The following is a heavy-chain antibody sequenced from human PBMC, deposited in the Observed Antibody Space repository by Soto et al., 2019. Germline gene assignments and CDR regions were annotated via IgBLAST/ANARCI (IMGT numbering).Heavy chain of an antibody. CDR2: TYYRSKWNN. CDR3: ARGLRAAAGTMKAFDI. Sequence: PSQTLSLTCAISGDSVSSNSAAWNWVRQSPSRGLEWLGRTYYRSKWNNDYAVSVKRRITINPDTSKNQFSLQLNSVTPEDTAVYYCARGLRAAAGTMKAFDIWGQGTMVTVSS. J-gene: IGHJ3*02. D-gene: IGHD6-13*01. CDR1: GDSVSSNSAA. V-gene: IGHV6-1*01.